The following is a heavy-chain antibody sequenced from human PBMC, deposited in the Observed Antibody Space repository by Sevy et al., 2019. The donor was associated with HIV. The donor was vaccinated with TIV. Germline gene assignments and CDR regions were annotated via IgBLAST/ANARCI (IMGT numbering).Heavy chain of an antibody. D-gene: IGHD5-18*01. CDR2: INPNSGGT. J-gene: IGHJ4*02. Sequence: ASVKVSCKASGYTFTGQYIHWVRQAPGQGLEWMGWINPNSGGTNYAQEFQGRVTMTRDTSISTAYMELSGLKSDDTAIYYCARDHRLRGYSYGSFDYWGQGTLVTVSS. V-gene: IGHV1-2*02. CDR3: ARDHRLRGYSYGSFDY. CDR1: GYTFTGQY.